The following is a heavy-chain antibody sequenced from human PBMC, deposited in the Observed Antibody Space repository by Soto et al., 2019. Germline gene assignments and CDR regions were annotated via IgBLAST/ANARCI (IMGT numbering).Heavy chain of an antibody. Sequence: WGSLSLSCSASGFIFKNYAMSWVRQAPGKGLEWVSSISANGANTYYADSVKGRFTISRDNSENTVFLQMNSLRAEDTAVYYCARAGVAPTYDCWGQGNLVTVSS. V-gene: IGHV3-23*01. J-gene: IGHJ4*02. D-gene: IGHD2-15*01. CDR2: ISANGANT. CDR3: ARAGVAPTYDC. CDR1: GFIFKNYA.